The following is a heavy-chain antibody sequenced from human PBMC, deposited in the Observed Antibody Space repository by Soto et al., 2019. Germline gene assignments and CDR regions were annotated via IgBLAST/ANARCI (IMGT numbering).Heavy chain of an antibody. CDR2: ISGSGGDT. CDR3: AKDRYNYNTAGFDY. CDR1: GFTFSNFA. D-gene: IGHD1-1*01. V-gene: IGHV3-23*01. Sequence: VGSMRLSCAVSGFTFSNFAMSWVRQAPGKGLEWVSAISGSGGDTWYKDSVEGRFTISRDNSKNTLFLHLSSLRSEDTAIYYCAKDRYNYNTAGFDYWGQGTLVTVSS. J-gene: IGHJ4*02.